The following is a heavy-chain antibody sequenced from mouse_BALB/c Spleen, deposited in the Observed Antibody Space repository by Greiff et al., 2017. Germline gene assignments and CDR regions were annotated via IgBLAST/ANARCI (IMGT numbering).Heavy chain of an antibody. J-gene: IGHJ3*01. CDR2: INPGSGGT. CDR1: GYAFTNYL. D-gene: IGHD2-3*01. V-gene: IGHV1-54*03. CDR3: ARDDGFFAY. Sequence: VMLVESGAELVRPGTSVKVSCKASGYAFTNYLIEWVKQRPGQGLEWIGVINPGSGGTNYNEKFKGKATLTADKSSSTAYMQLSSLTSDDSAVYFCARDDGFFAYWGQGTLVTVSA.